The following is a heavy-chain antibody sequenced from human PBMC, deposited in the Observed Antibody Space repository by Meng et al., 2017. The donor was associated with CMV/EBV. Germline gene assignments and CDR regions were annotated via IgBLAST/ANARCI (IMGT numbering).Heavy chain of an antibody. Sequence: ESLKISCAASGFTFSDYYMSWIRQPPGKGLEWIGSIYYSGSTYYNPSLKSRVTISVDTSKNQFSLKLSSVTAADTAVYYCARRHSGSYYFDPWGQGTLVTVSS. CDR2: IYYSGST. D-gene: IGHD1-26*01. CDR1: GFTFSDYY. CDR3: ARRHSGSYYFDP. J-gene: IGHJ5*02. V-gene: IGHV4-39*01.